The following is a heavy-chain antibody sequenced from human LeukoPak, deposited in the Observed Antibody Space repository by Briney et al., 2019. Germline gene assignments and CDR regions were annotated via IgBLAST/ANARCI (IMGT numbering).Heavy chain of an antibody. V-gene: IGHV2-5*01. J-gene: IGHJ4*02. Sequence: SGPTLVNPTQTLTLTCTFSGFSLSTGGVGVGWIRQPPGKALEWLALIYWNDVNLYSPSLKSRLTITKGTSKNQVVFTMTNMDPVDTATYCCAHRREDRFGPMFDYWGREPWSPSPQ. CDR1: GFSLSTGGVG. D-gene: IGHD3-10*01. CDR2: IYWNDVN. CDR3: AHRREDRFGPMFDY.